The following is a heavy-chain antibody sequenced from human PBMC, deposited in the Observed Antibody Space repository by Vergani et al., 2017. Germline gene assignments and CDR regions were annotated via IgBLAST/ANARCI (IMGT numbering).Heavy chain of an antibody. V-gene: IGHV4-39*01. D-gene: IGHD3-3*01. CDR1: GGSVSSGSYY. CDR3: ARHLSYYDFWSGYHRAQLNWFDP. J-gene: IGHJ5*02. Sequence: QVQLQESGPGLVKPSETLSLTCTVSGGSVSSGSYYWGWIRQPPGKGLEWIGSIYYSGSTYYNPSLKSRVTISVDTSKNQFSLKLSSVTAADTAVYYCARHLSYYDFWSGYHRAQLNWFDPWGQGTLVTVSS. CDR2: IYYSGST.